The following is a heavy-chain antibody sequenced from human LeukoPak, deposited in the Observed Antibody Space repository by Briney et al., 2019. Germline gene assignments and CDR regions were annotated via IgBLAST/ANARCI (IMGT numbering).Heavy chain of an antibody. CDR3: ARGDKQWLVLSPFFDY. CDR1: GFTFSSYA. Sequence: GRSLRPSCAASGFTFSSYAMRWVRQAPGKGLEWVAVISYDGSNKYYADSVKGRFTISRDNSKNTLYLQMNSLRAEDTAVYYCARGDKQWLVLSPFFDYWGQGTLVTVSS. D-gene: IGHD6-19*01. V-gene: IGHV3-30*01. J-gene: IGHJ4*02. CDR2: ISYDGSNK.